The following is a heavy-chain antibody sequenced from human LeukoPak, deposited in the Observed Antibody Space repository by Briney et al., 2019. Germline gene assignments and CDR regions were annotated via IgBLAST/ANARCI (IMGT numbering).Heavy chain of an antibody. J-gene: IGHJ5*02. D-gene: IGHD6-13*01. CDR2: IANDESNE. V-gene: IGHV3-30-3*01. CDR1: GFTFRRYD. CDR3: ARAAAVSGAFRDNWFDP. Sequence: GGSLRLSCVASGFTFRRYDMHWVRQAPGKGLEWVAVIANDESNEIYADSVKGRFTISRDNSKNTLYLQMNSLRVEDTALYYCARAAAVSGAFRDNWFDPWGQGTLVTVSS.